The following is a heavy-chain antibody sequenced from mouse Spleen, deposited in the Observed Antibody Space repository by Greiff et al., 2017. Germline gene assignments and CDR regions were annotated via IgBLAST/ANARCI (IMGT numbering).Heavy chain of an antibody. CDR3: ASPYYYGSSYFFAY. D-gene: IGHD1-1*01. J-gene: IGHJ3*01. Sequence: EVQLVESGGDLVKPGGSLKLSCAASGFTFSRYGLSWVRQTPDKRLQWVATISSGGSYTYYPDSVKGRFTISRDNAKNTLYLQMSSLTSEDTAMYYCASPYYYGSSYFFAYWGQGTLGTVSA. CDR1: GFTFSRYG. CDR2: ISSGGSYT. V-gene: IGHV5-6*01.